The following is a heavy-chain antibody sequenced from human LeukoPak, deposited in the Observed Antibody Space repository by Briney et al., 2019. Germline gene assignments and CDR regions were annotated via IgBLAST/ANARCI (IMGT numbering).Heavy chain of an antibody. CDR3: ARLMASIAVIGNTDY. CDR2: ISYDGSNK. CDR1: GFTFSTYA. J-gene: IGHJ4*02. D-gene: IGHD6-19*01. Sequence: GRSLRLSCAASGFTFSTYAMHWVRQAPGKGLEWVAVISYDGSNKYYADSVKGRFTISRDNSKNTLYLQMNSLRAEDTAVYYCARLMASIAVIGNTDYWGQGTLVTVSS. V-gene: IGHV3-30*04.